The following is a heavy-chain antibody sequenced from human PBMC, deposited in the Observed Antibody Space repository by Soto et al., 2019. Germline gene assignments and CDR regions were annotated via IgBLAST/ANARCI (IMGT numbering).Heavy chain of an antibody. CDR2: IYYSGST. D-gene: IGHD3-10*01. CDR1: GGSISSGGYY. CDR3: ARYYGSEYYFDY. V-gene: IGHV4-31*03. Sequence: SETLSLTCTVSGGSISSGGYYWSWICQHPGKGLEWIGYIYYSGSTYYNPSLKSRVTISVDTSKNQFSLKLSSVTAADTAVYYCARYYGSEYYFDYWGQGTLVTVSS. J-gene: IGHJ4*02.